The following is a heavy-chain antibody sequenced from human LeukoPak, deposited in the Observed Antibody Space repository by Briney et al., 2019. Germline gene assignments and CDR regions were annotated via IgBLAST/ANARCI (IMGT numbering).Heavy chain of an antibody. CDR3: ATLPRGGSYFDY. J-gene: IGHJ4*02. CDR1: GYTFTGYY. CDR2: INPSGGST. V-gene: IGHV1-46*01. D-gene: IGHD1-26*01. Sequence: ASVKVSCKASGYTFTGYYMHWVRQAPGQGLEWMGIINPSGGSTSYAQKFQGRVTMTRDTSTSTVYMELSSLRSEDTAVYYCATLPRGGSYFDYWGQGTLVTVSS.